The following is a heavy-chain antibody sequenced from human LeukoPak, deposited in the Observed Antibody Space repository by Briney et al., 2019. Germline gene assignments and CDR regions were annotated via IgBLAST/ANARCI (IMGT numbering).Heavy chain of an antibody. Sequence: SQTLSITCTVSGGSISSGGYSWSWIRQHPGKGLEWIGYIYYSGSTYYNPSLKSRVTISLDTSKNQFSLKLSSVTAADTAVYYCARPKGSVVGRWFDPWGQGTLVTVSS. J-gene: IGHJ5*02. V-gene: IGHV4-31*03. D-gene: IGHD1-26*01. CDR3: ARPKGSVVGRWFDP. CDR2: IYYSGST. CDR1: GGSISSGGYS.